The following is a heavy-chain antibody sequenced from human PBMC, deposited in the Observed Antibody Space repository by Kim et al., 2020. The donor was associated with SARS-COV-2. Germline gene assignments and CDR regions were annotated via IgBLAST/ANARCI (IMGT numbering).Heavy chain of an antibody. Sequence: YNPSLGSRVSISEDPSKNQLSLRLTSVTAADTAMYCCARSPGSIIGLFDYWGQGTLVTVSS. CDR3: ARSPGSIIGLFDY. J-gene: IGHJ4*02. D-gene: IGHD3-16*01. V-gene: IGHV4-59*01.